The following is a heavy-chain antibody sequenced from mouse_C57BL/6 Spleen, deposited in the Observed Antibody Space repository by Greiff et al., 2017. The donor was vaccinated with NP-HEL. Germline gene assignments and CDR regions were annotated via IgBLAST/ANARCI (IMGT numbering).Heavy chain of an antibody. V-gene: IGHV3-6*01. CDR1: GYSITSGYY. CDR2: ISYDGSN. J-gene: IGHJ3*01. CDR3: ARDLAY. Sequence: EVQLQQSGPGLVKPSQSLSLTCSVTGYSITSGYYWNWIRQFPGNKLEWMCYISYDGSNNYNPSLKNRISITRDTSKNQFFLKLNSVTTEDTATYYCARDLAYWGQGTLVTVSA.